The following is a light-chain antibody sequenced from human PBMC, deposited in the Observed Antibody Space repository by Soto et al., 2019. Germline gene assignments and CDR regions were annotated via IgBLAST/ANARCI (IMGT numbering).Light chain of an antibody. Sequence: EIVLTQSPGTLSLSPGERATLSCRASQSVSSSPLAWYQQKPGQAPRLLIYSASNRATGIPPRFSGSGSATDFTLTISSLEPEDFAVYYCQHRSIWPVSFGQGTRLEI. CDR3: QHRSIWPVS. CDR1: QSVSSSP. CDR2: SAS. V-gene: IGKV3D-20*02. J-gene: IGKJ5*01.